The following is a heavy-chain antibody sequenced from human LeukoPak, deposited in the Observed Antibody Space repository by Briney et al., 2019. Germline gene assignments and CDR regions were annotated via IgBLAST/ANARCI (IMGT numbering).Heavy chain of an antibody. CDR2: ISYDGSNK. CDR1: GFTFSSYA. CDR3: ASADRVAGPLDY. V-gene: IGHV3-30*04. Sequence: GGSLRLSCAASGFTFSSYAMHWVRQAPGKGLEWAAVISYDGSNKYYADSVKGRFTISRDNSKNTLYLQMNSLRAEDTAVYYCASADRVAGPLDYWGQGTLVTVSS. D-gene: IGHD6-19*01. J-gene: IGHJ4*02.